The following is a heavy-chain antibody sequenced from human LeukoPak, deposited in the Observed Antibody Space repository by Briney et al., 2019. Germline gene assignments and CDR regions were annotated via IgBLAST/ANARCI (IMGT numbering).Heavy chain of an antibody. V-gene: IGHV4-59*01. CDR3: ARVIREWERPGWFDP. D-gene: IGHD1-26*01. CDR2: IYYSGST. J-gene: IGHJ5*02. Sequence: SETLSLTCTVSGGSISSYYWSWIRQPPGKGLGWIGYIYYSGSTNYNPSLKSRVTISVDTSKNQFSLKLSSVTAADTAVYYCARVIREWERPGWFDPWGQGTLVTVSS. CDR1: GGSISSYY.